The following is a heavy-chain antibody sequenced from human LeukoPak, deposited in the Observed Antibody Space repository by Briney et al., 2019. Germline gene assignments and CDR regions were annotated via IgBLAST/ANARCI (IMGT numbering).Heavy chain of an antibody. CDR2: IKSKTDGGTT. J-gene: IGHJ4*02. V-gene: IGHV3-15*01. CDR1: GFTFSNAW. CDR3: TTDVLGYCSGGSCYSDY. D-gene: IGHD2-15*01. Sequence: GGSLRLSCAASGFTFSNAWMSWVRQAPGKGLEWVGRIKSKTDGGTTDYAAPVKGRFTISRDDSKNTLYLQMNSLKTEDTAVYYCTTDVLGYCSGGSCYSDYWGQGTLVTVSS.